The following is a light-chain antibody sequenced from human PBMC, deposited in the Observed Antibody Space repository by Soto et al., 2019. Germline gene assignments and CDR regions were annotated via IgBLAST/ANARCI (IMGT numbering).Light chain of an antibody. CDR1: SSDVGGYNY. CDR3: SLYPSSSTHVV. CDR2: EVS. Sequence: QSALTQPASVAGSPGQSITISCTGTSSDVGGYNYVSWYQQHPGKAPKLMIYEVSNRPSGVSNRFSGSKSGNTASLPISGLQAEDEADYYCSLYPSSSTHVVFGGGTNLTVL. J-gene: IGLJ2*01. V-gene: IGLV2-14*01.